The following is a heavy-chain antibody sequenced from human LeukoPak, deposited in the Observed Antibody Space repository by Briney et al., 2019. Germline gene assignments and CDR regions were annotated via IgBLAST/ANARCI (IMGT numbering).Heavy chain of an antibody. CDR3: VRDLGVDTSMIFFDY. D-gene: IGHD5-18*01. CDR2: ISAYNGNT. J-gene: IGHJ4*02. CDR1: GYTFTSFG. V-gene: IGHV1-18*01. Sequence: ASVKVSCKASGYTFTSFGISWVRQAPGQELEWMGWISAYNGNTNYVQKFQGRVTMTTDISTSTAYMELRSLRSDDTAVFYCVRDLGVDTSMIFFDYWGQGTLVTVSS.